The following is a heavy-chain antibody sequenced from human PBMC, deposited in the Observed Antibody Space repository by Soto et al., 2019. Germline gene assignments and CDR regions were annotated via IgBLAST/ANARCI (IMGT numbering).Heavy chain of an antibody. CDR1: GGSISSGGFY. CDR3: ARDPRGVASTFYYGLDF. Sequence: SSETLSLTCAVSGGSISSGGFYWSWIRQHPGKGLEWIGYINYSGSTYYNPSLKSRVTISVDTSKNQFSLKLTSVTAADTAVYYCARDPRGVASTFYYGLDFWGQGTTVTVSS. CDR2: INYSGST. J-gene: IGHJ6*02. V-gene: IGHV4-31*11. D-gene: IGHD3-3*01.